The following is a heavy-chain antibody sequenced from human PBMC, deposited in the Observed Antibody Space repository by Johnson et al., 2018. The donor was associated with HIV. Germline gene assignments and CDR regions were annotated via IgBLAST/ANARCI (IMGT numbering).Heavy chain of an antibody. J-gene: IGHJ3*02. D-gene: IGHD3-10*01. CDR1: GFTFSSYG. Sequence: VLLVESGGGVVQPGRSLRLSCAASGFTFSSYGMHWVRQAPGKGLEWVGRVKSKTDGGTIDYAAAVKGRFIISRDDSKNTLYLQMNGLKTEDTAMYYCTTMSALWFGDIHVFGDGFDIWGQGTMVTVSS. CDR2: VKSKTDGGTI. V-gene: IGHV3-15*01. CDR3: TTMSALWFGDIHVFGDGFDI.